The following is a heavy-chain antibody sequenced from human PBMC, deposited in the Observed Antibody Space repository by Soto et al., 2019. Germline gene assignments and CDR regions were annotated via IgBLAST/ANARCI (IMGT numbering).Heavy chain of an antibody. Sequence: SETLSLTCAFSGFSISSGGYSWSWIRQPPGKGLEWIGYIYHSGSTYYNPSLKSRVTISVDTSKNQFSLKLSSVTAADTAVYYCARGNYYDSSGYYDYWGQGTLVTVS. D-gene: IGHD3-22*01. CDR3: ARGNYYDSSGYYDY. J-gene: IGHJ4*02. CDR2: IYHSGST. CDR1: GFSISSGGYS. V-gene: IGHV4-30-2*01.